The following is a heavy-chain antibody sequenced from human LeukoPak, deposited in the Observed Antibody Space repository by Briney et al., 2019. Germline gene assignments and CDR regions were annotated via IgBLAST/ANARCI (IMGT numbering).Heavy chain of an antibody. J-gene: IGHJ4*02. Sequence: GGSLRLSCVASGFIFRNYWMSWVRQAPGKGLEWVANINHDGGDKNYVDSVKGRFTISRDKSKNPLYLQMNSLRAEDTAVYYCARDQGRYYYDRTLPDYWGQGTLVTVSS. V-gene: IGHV3-7*01. D-gene: IGHD3-22*01. CDR1: GFIFRNYW. CDR3: ARDQGRYYYDRTLPDY. CDR2: INHDGGDK.